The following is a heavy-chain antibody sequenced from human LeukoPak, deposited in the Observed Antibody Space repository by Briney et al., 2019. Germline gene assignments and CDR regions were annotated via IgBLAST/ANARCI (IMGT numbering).Heavy chain of an antibody. V-gene: IGHV1-8*02. CDR2: INPNSGNT. D-gene: IGHD7-27*01. Sequence: ASVKVSCKASGYTFTGYYMHWVRQAPGQGLEWMGWINPNSGNTGYAQKFQGRVTMTRNTFISTAYMELSSLRSEDTAVYYCAREATGDFYYWGQGTLVTVSS. CDR3: AREATGDFYY. CDR1: GYTFTGYY. J-gene: IGHJ4*02.